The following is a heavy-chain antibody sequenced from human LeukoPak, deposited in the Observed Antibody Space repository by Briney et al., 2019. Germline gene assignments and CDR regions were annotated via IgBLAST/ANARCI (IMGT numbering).Heavy chain of an antibody. CDR3: ARDSGWFRFDY. Sequence: GGSLRLSCAASGFTFSSFWMTWVRQAPGKGLEWVANIKEDGSQKYYVDSVEGRFTISRDNAKNSLFLQTNSLRVDDMAVYYCARDSGWFRFDYWGQGTLVTVSS. CDR2: IKEDGSQK. D-gene: IGHD6-19*01. CDR1: GFTFSSFW. V-gene: IGHV3-7*03. J-gene: IGHJ4*02.